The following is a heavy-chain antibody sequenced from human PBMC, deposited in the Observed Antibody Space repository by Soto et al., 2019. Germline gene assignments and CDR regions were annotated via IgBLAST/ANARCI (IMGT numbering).Heavy chain of an antibody. V-gene: IGHV4-31*01. CDR3: ARVGGINWFDP. Sequence: QVQLQESGPGLVKPSQTLSLTCTVSGGSISSGGYYWSWIRQHQGKGLELIGYIYYSGSTYYNPSLKSPVTISVGTSKNHLSLKLSSVTAADTAVYYCARVGGINWFDPWGQGTLVTVSS. CDR2: IYYSGST. D-gene: IGHD3-16*01. CDR1: GGSISSGGYY. J-gene: IGHJ5*02.